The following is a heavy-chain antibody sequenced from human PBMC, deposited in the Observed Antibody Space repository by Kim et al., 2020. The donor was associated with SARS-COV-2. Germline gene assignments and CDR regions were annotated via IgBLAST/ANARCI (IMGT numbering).Heavy chain of an antibody. CDR3: ALNWKLPTSLFDY. D-gene: IGHD1-1*01. CDR2: IIPIFGTA. CDR1: GGTFSSYA. Sequence: SVKVSCKASGGTFSSYAISWVRQAPGQGLEWMGGIIPIFGTANYAQKFQGRVTITADESTSTAYMELSSLRSEDTAVYYCALNWKLPTSLFDYWGQRTLVTVSS. V-gene: IGHV1-69*13. J-gene: IGHJ4*02.